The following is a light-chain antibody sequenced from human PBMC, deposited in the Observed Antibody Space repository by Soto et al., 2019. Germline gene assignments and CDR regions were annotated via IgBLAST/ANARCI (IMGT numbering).Light chain of an antibody. Sequence: PGERVTLSCRASQSVSSSYLTWYQQKPGQAPRLLIYGASTRATSIPARFSDSGSGTDFTLTISSLQPEDFAVYYCQQDYNLPWTFGQGTKVEIK. J-gene: IGKJ1*01. CDR2: GAS. CDR3: QQDYNLPWT. CDR1: QSVSSSY. V-gene: IGKV3D-7*01.